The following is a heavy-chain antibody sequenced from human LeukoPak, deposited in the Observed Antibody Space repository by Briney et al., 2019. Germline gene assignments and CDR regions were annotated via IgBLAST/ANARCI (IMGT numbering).Heavy chain of an antibody. J-gene: IGHJ4*02. CDR2: ISGSGTTI. CDR1: GLTFSSYE. Sequence: PGGSLRLSCAASGLTFSSYELNWVRQAPGKGLEWVSYISGSGTTIYYADSVKGRFTITRDNAKNSLYLQMNSLRAEDTAVYYCARKYCSSTSCLIDNWGQGALVTVSS. V-gene: IGHV3-48*03. CDR3: ARKYCSSTSCLIDN. D-gene: IGHD2-2*01.